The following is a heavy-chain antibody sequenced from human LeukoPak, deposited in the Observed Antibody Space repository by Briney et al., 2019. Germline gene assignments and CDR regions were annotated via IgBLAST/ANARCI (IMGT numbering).Heavy chain of an antibody. V-gene: IGHV4-38-2*02. J-gene: IGHJ4*02. CDR1: GYSISSGYY. D-gene: IGHD2-21*02. CDR3: ARDIWHIVVVTAIGTYFDY. Sequence: PSETLSLTCTVSGYSISSGYYWGWIRQPPGKGLEWIGSIYHSGSTYYNPSLKSRVTISVDTSKNQFSLKLSSVTAADTAVYYCARDIWHIVVVTAIGTYFDYWGQGTLVTVSS. CDR2: IYHSGST.